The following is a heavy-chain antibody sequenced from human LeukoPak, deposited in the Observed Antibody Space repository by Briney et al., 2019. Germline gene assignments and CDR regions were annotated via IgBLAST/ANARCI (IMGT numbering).Heavy chain of an antibody. J-gene: IGHJ4*02. CDR1: GLTFSNYW. CDR3: ARSLLYYYDSSGPEN. V-gene: IGHV3-74*01. CDR2: INTDGSST. D-gene: IGHD3-22*01. Sequence: GGSLRLSCAATGLTFSNYWMHWVRQAPGKWLAWVSRINTDGSSTSYADSVKGRFTISRDNAKNTLYLQMNSLRAEDTAVYYCARSLLYYYDSSGPENWGQGSLVTVSS.